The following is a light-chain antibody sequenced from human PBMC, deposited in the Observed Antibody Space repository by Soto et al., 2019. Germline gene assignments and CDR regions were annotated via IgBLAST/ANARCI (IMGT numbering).Light chain of an antibody. CDR1: QNISSY. CDR3: QQSYSTPRT. Sequence: DIQMTQSPSSLSASVGDRVTITCRASQNISSYLNWYQQKPGKATKLLIYAASSLRSGVPSRFSVSGSATDFTLTISSLQPEDFATYVCQQSYSTPRTLGQGTKVDIK. V-gene: IGKV1-39*01. J-gene: IGKJ1*01. CDR2: AAS.